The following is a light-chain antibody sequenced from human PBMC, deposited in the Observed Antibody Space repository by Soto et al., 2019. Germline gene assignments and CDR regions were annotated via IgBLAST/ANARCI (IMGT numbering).Light chain of an antibody. CDR1: HSISAW. CDR2: KAS. V-gene: IGKV1-5*03. CDR3: HQYHSFFNYT. Sequence: DIQMTQSPSTLSASVGDRVTITCRASHSISAWLAWYQQKTGKAPKLLIYKASTLDSGVPSRFSGSGSGTEFTLTISSLQPDDFATYYCHQYHSFFNYTFGQGTKLEIK. J-gene: IGKJ2*01.